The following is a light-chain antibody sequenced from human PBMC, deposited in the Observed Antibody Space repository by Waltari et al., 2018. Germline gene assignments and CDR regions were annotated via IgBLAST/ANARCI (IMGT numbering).Light chain of an antibody. Sequence: DIVMTQSPDSLAVSLGERATLTCKSSQSVLYSSNSKDYLAWYQQKPGQPPKLLIYWASTRESGVHDRFSGSGSGTDFTLTISSLQAEDVAVYYCQQYCTIPITFGQGTRLEIK. CDR3: QQYCTIPIT. CDR1: QSVLYSSNSKDY. CDR2: WAS. J-gene: IGKJ5*01. V-gene: IGKV4-1*01.